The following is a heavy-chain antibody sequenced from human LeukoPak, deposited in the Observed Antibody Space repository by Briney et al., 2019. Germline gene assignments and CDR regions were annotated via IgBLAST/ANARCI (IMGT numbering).Heavy chain of an antibody. V-gene: IGHV4-34*01. CDR2: INHSGST. Sequence: KPSETLSLTCAVYGGSFSGYYWSWIRQPPGKGLEWIGEINHSGSTNYNPSLKSRVTISVDTSKNQFSLKLSSVTAADTAVYYCARDRDHDSSGYYLDYWGQGTLVTVSS. CDR1: GGSFSGYY. CDR3: ARDRDHDSSGYYLDY. D-gene: IGHD3-22*01. J-gene: IGHJ4*02.